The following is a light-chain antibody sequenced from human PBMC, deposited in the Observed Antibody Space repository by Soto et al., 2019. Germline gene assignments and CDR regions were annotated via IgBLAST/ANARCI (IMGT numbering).Light chain of an antibody. CDR1: SGSVSTTYS. Sequence: QAVVTQEPSFSVSPGGTVTLTCGLSSGSVSTTYSPSWYQQTPGQAPRTLIYSTNTRSSGVPDRFSGSILGDKAALTITGAQADDDSDYYCVLYMGSGISVFGGGTKLTV. V-gene: IGLV8-61*01. CDR2: STN. CDR3: VLYMGSGISV. J-gene: IGLJ3*02.